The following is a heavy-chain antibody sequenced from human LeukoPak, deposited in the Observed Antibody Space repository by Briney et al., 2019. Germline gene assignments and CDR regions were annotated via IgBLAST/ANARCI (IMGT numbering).Heavy chain of an antibody. D-gene: IGHD6-6*01. CDR3: AREIISIAAPYYYYYYMDV. CDR1: GGSISNYY. Sequence: PSETLSLTCTVSGGSISNYYWSWIRQPPGKGLEWIGYIYYSGSTNYNPSLKSRVTISVDTSKNQFSLKLSSVTAADTAVYYCAREIISIAAPYYYYYYMDVWGKGTTVTVSS. J-gene: IGHJ6*03. CDR2: IYYSGST. V-gene: IGHV4-59*01.